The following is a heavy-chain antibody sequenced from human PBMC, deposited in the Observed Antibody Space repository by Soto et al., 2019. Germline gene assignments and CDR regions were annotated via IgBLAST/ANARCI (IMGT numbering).Heavy chain of an antibody. V-gene: IGHV4-30-4*01. D-gene: IGHD3-16*01. CDR1: GGSTSSDNY. Sequence: TSETLSLTCTASGGSTSSDNYWSWIRQPPGKGLEWIGHIYYSGNTDYNPSLKSRLAISIDTSKNQFSLKLSSVTAADTAVYFCAREGGESSDGLYYFDSWGQGSLVTVSS. CDR3: AREGGESSDGLYYFDS. CDR2: IYYSGNT. J-gene: IGHJ4*02.